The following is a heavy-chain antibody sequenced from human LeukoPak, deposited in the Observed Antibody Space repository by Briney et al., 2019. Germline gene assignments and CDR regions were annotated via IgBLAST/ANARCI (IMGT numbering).Heavy chain of an antibody. D-gene: IGHD1-26*01. CDR1: GGSISSGDYY. J-gene: IGHJ4*02. Sequence: KTSETLSLTCTVSGGSISSGDYYWSWVRQPPGKGLEWIGYIYYSGSTYYNPSLKSRVTISVDTSKNQFSLKLSSVTAADTAVYYCRVGATTPSFDYWGQGTLVTVSS. CDR3: RVGATTPSFDY. V-gene: IGHV4-30-4*03. CDR2: IYYSGST.